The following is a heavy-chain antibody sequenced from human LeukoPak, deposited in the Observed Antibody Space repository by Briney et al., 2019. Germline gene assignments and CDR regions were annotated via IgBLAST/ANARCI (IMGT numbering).Heavy chain of an antibody. J-gene: IGHJ4*02. CDR1: GFTFSSYS. D-gene: IGHD3-3*01. CDR3: ARRGGTIFGVVIRGSYYFDY. CDR2: ISSSSSYI. Sequence: GGSLRLSCAASGFTFSSYSMNWVRQAPGKGLEWVSSISSSSSYIYYADSVKGRFTISRDNAKNSLYLQMNSLRAEDTAVYYCARRGGTIFGVVIRGSYYFDYWGQGTLVTVSS. V-gene: IGHV3-21*01.